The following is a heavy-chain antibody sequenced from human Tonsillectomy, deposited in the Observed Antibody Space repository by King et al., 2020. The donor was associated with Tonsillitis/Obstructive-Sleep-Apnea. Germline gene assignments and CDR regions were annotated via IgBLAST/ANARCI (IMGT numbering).Heavy chain of an antibody. Sequence: QLQESGPGLVKPSETLSLTCTVSGGAISSSGHYWGWIRQPPGKGLEWIGSTYYSGSTSYNPSLKSRFTISVETSKNQFSLKVRSVTASDTAVYYCARLLYSSSWSHGYYYMDVWGKGTTVTVSS. V-gene: IGHV4-39*01. CDR1: GGAISSSGHY. J-gene: IGHJ6*03. CDR2: TYYSGST. CDR3: ARLLYSSSWSHGYYYMDV. D-gene: IGHD6-13*01.